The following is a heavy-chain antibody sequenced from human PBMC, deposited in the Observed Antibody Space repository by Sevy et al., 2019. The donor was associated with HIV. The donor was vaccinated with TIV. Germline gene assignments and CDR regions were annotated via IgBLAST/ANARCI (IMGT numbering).Heavy chain of an antibody. J-gene: IGHJ6*02. CDR3: ARLGVYSSATPPLYYYYGMDV. CDR1: GYTFTSYG. CDR2: ISAYNGNT. D-gene: IGHD6-25*01. Sequence: ASVKVSCKASGYTFTSYGISWVRQAPGQGLEWMGWISAYNGNTNYAQKLQGRVTMTTDTSTGTAYMELRSLRSDDTAVYYCARLGVYSSATPPLYYYYGMDVWGQGTTVTVSS. V-gene: IGHV1-18*01.